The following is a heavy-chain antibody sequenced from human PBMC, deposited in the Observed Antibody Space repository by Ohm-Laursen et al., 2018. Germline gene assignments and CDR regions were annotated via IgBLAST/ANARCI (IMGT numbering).Heavy chain of an antibody. CDR3: ARDLKSSSGSSDY. J-gene: IGHJ4*02. CDR2: INPNSGGT. Sequence: SVKVSCKASGYSFTDSYIHWVRQAPGQGLEWMGWINPNSGGTNYAQKFQDRVAMTRDASISTTYMDLSRLRSDDTAIYYCARDLKSSSGSSDYWGQGTLVTVSS. CDR1: GYSFTDSY. D-gene: IGHD6-19*01. V-gene: IGHV1-2*02.